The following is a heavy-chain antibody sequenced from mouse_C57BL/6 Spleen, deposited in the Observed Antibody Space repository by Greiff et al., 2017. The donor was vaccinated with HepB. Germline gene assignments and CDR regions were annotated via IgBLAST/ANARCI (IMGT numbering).Heavy chain of an antibody. CDR1: GYTFTSYW. J-gene: IGHJ1*03. CDR3: AMNYEVTDWYFDV. CDR2: IHPSDSDT. V-gene: IGHV1-74*01. Sequence: QVQLQQPGAELVKPGASVKVSCKASGYTFTSYWMHWVKQRPGQGLEWIGRIHPSDSDTNYNQKFKGKATLTVDKSSSTAYMQLSSLTSEDSAVYYCAMNYEVTDWYFDVWGTGTTVTVSS. D-gene: IGHD2-2*01.